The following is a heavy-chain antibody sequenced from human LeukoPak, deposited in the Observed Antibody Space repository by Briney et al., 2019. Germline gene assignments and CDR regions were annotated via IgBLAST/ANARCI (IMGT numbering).Heavy chain of an antibody. D-gene: IGHD1-26*01. Sequence: PGESLKISCKGSGYKFTSYWIGWVRQMPGKGLEWMGIIYPGDSDTRYSPSFQGQVTISVDKSISTAYLQWSSLKASDTAMYYCARQRASGSDPWNVDYWGQGTLVTVSS. J-gene: IGHJ4*02. CDR3: ARQRASGSDPWNVDY. CDR2: IYPGDSDT. V-gene: IGHV5-51*01. CDR1: GYKFTSYW.